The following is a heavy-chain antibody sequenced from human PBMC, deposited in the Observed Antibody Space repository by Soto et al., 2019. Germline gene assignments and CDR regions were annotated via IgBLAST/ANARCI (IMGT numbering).Heavy chain of an antibody. V-gene: IGHV1-3*01. Sequence: VSVKVSCKASGYTFTSYGMNWVRQAPGRGLEWMGWINPGNGNTKYSQKFQGRVIIERDTSASTAYMELSSLRAEDTAVYYCASPPRATVTDNIFDFWGPGTLVTVSS. J-gene: IGHJ4*02. CDR1: GYTFTSYG. CDR2: INPGNGNT. D-gene: IGHD4-17*01. CDR3: ASPPRATVTDNIFDF.